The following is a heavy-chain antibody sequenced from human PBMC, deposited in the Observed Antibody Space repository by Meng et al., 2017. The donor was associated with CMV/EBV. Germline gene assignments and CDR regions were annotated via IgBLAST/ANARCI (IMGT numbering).Heavy chain of an antibody. J-gene: IGHJ4*02. Sequence: QVQLQQWGAGLLKHSETLSLTCAVYGGSFSGYYWSWIRQPPGKGLEWIGEINHSGSTNYNPSLKSRVTISVDTSKNQFSLKPSSVTAADTAVYYCAGVWDSGWDYWGQGTLDTVSS. CDR3: AGVWDSGWDY. CDR1: GGSFSGYY. D-gene: IGHD3-22*01. CDR2: INHSGST. V-gene: IGHV4-34*01.